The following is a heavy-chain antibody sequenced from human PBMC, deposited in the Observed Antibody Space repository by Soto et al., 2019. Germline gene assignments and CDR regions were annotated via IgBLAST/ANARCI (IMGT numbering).Heavy chain of an antibody. V-gene: IGHV1-69*12. J-gene: IGHJ6*02. D-gene: IGHD1-20*01. Sequence: QVQLVQSGAEVKKPGSSVKVSCKASGGTFSSYAISWVRQAPGQGLEWMGGIITIFGTANYAQKFQGRVTITADESTSAAYMELSSLGSEDTAVYYCARGITGTVSYYYCMDVLGQGTTVTVSS. CDR2: IITIFGTA. CDR1: GGTFSSYA. CDR3: ARGITGTVSYYYCMDV.